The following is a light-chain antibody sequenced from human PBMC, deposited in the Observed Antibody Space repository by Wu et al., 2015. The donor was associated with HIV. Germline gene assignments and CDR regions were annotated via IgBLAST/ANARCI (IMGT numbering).Light chain of an antibody. Sequence: VLTQSPATLSLSSGERATLSCKASQNITKYLAWYQQRLGQPPRLLIYDVFNRATGVPARFSGSGSGTEFSLTISDIQSEDFAVYYCQHYGGSPYTFGQGTKLEIK. CDR3: QHYGGSPYT. CDR2: DVF. V-gene: IGKV3-11*01. J-gene: IGKJ2*01. CDR1: QNITKY.